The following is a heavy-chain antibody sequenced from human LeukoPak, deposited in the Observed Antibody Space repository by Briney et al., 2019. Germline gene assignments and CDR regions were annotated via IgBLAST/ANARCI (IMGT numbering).Heavy chain of an antibody. J-gene: IGHJ4*02. D-gene: IGHD6-19*01. CDR1: GFTFDDFV. CDR2: ISWQLGYT. V-gene: IGHV3-20*04. CDR3: ARGAVAGSDS. Sequence: GRSLRLSCAASGFTFDDFVMVWVRQTPGKGLEWVSGISWQLGYTGYADSVKVRFTISRDNAKNSLYLQMDTLTPEDAALSYCARGAVAGSDSWGQGTLAIVSA.